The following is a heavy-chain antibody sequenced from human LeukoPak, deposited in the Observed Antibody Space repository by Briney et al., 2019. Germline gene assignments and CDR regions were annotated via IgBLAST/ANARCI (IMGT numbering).Heavy chain of an antibody. CDR1: GGSFSGFY. V-gene: IGHV4-34*01. D-gene: IGHD2/OR15-2a*01. Sequence: TSETLSLTCAVYGGSFSGFYWSWMPQPPGKGLECIGEINHSGSTNYNPSLKSRVTISVATSKNQFPLKLTSVTAADTAVYYCARGRLTTWGWFDPWGQGTLVTVSS. CDR3: ARGRLTTWGWFDP. CDR2: INHSGST. J-gene: IGHJ5*02.